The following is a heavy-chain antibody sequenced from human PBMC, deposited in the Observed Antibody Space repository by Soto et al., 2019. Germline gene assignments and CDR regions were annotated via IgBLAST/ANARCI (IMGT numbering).Heavy chain of an antibody. J-gene: IGHJ4*02. Sequence: QVQLVQSGAEVKKPGSSVKVSCKASGGTFSSYAISWVRQAPGQGLEWMGGIIPIFGTANYAQKFQGRVTITADESTSTAYLELSSLRSEDTAVYYCATIVVVVAEDTSGGFYWGQGTLVTVSS. CDR2: IIPIFGTA. CDR1: GGTFSSYA. D-gene: IGHD2-15*01. V-gene: IGHV1-69*01. CDR3: ATIVVVVAEDTSGGFY.